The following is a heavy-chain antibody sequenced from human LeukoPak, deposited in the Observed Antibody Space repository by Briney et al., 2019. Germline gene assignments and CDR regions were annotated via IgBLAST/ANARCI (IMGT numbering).Heavy chain of an antibody. CDR3: ARYSYDFWSGPTYYYYGMDV. CDR2: ISSSGSTI. Sequence: PGGSLRLSCAASGFTFSDYYMSWTRQAPGKGLEWVSYISSSGSTIYYADSVKGRFTISRDNAKNSLYLQMNSLRAEDTAVYYCARYSYDFWSGPTYYYYGMDVWGQGTTVTVSS. V-gene: IGHV3-11*01. D-gene: IGHD3-3*01. CDR1: GFTFSDYY. J-gene: IGHJ6*02.